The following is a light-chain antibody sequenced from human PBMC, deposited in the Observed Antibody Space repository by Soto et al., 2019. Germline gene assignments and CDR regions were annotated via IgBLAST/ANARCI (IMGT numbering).Light chain of an antibody. V-gene: IGKV3D-20*01. CDR1: QIVSSNY. J-gene: IGKJ4*01. CDR2: DAS. Sequence: EVVLTQSPASLSLSPGERATLSCGASQIVSSNYLAWYQQKPGLAPRLLIYDASTRATGVPDRFRRSGSGTDFTLTINSLEPEDSAVYYCQQYGDSPRGTFGGGTKVEIK. CDR3: QQYGDSPRGT.